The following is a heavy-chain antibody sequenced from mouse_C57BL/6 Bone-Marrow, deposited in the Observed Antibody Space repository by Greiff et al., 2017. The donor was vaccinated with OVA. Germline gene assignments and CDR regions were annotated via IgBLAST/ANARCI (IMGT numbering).Heavy chain of an antibody. Sequence: EVHLVESGGDLVKPGGSLKLSCAASGFTFSSYGMSWVRQTPDKRLEWVATISSGGSYTYYPDSVKGRFTISRDNAKNTLYLQMSSLKSEDTAMYYCARPWTYWGQGTLVTVSA. CDR1: GFTFSSYG. CDR3: ARPWTY. J-gene: IGHJ3*01. CDR2: ISSGGSYT. V-gene: IGHV5-6*01.